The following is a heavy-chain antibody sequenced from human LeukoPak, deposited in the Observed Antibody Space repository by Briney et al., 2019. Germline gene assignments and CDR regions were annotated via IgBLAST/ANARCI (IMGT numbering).Heavy chain of an antibody. CDR3: ARVGYSSSWYDNYYYYFMDV. CDR2: INHSGST. D-gene: IGHD6-13*01. J-gene: IGHJ6*03. CDR1: GGSFSGDY. Sequence: PSETLSLTCAVYGGSFSGDYWSWIRQPPGKGLGWIGEINHSGSTNYNPSLKSRVTISVDTSKNQFSLKLSSVTAADTAVYYCARVGYSSSWYDNYYYYFMDVWGKGTTVTVSS. V-gene: IGHV4-34*01.